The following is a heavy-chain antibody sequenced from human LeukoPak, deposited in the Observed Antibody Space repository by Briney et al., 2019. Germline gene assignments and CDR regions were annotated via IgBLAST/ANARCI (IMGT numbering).Heavy chain of an antibody. Sequence: ASVMVSCKASGGTFSSYAISWVRQAPGQGLEWMGGIIPIFGTANYAQKFQGRVTITADESTSTAYMELSSLRSEDTAVYYCARDQFLGYNWNDRDDAFDIWGQGTMVTVSS. CDR1: GGTFSSYA. J-gene: IGHJ3*02. CDR2: IIPIFGTA. V-gene: IGHV1-69*13. CDR3: ARDQFLGYNWNDRDDAFDI. D-gene: IGHD1-20*01.